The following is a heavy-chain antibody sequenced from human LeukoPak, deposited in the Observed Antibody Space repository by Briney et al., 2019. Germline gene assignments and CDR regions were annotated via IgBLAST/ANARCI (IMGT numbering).Heavy chain of an antibody. J-gene: IGHJ4*02. CDR3: AKDRPDYPFDY. Sequence: GGSLRLSCAASGFTFSSYGMHWVRQAPGKGLEWVAFIRYDGSNKYYADSVKGRFTISRDNSKNTLYLQMNSLRAEDTAVYYCAKDRPDYPFDYWGQGTLVTVSS. CDR2: IRYDGSNK. D-gene: IGHD4-11*01. CDR1: GFTFSSYG. V-gene: IGHV3-30*02.